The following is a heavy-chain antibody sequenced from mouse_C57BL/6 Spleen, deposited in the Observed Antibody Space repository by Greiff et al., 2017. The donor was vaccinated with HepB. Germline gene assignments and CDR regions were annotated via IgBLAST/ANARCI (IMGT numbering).Heavy chain of an antibody. J-gene: IGHJ4*01. CDR2: IYPGSGST. D-gene: IGHD1-1*01. CDR3: ARGDYGSSYEERAMDY. CDR1: GYTFTSYW. V-gene: IGHV1-55*01. Sequence: VKLMESGAELVKPGASVKMSCKASGYTFTSYWITWVKQRPGQGLEWIGDIYPGSGSTNYNEKFKSKATLTVDTSSSTAYMQLSSLTSEDSAVYYCARGDYGSSYEERAMDYWGQGTSVTVSS.